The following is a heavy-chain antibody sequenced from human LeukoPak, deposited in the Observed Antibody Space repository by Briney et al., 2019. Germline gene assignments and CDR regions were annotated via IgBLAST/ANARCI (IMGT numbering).Heavy chain of an antibody. CDR2: ISGSGGST. D-gene: IGHD5-24*01. CDR3: AKASGGGYNYLYYYYGMDV. V-gene: IGHV3-23*01. Sequence: GGSLRLSCAGSGFTFSNYAMTWVRQAPGKGLEWVSAISGSGGSTYYADSVKGRFTISRDNSKNTLYLQMNSLRAEDTAVYYCAKASGGGYNYLYYYYGMDVWGQGTTVTVSS. J-gene: IGHJ6*02. CDR1: GFTFSNYA.